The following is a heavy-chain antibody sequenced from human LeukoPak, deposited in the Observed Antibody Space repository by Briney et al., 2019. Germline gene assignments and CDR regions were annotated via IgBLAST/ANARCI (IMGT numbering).Heavy chain of an antibody. J-gene: IGHJ4*02. CDR2: ISSSGSTI. V-gene: IGHV3-11*01. CDR1: GFTVSSNY. D-gene: IGHD5-12*01. Sequence: GGSLRLSCAASGFTVSSNYMSWVRQAPGKGLEWVSYISSSGSTIYYADSVKGRFTISRDNAKNSLYLQMNSLRAEDTALYYCAINGGGDSGYGNFDYWGQGTLVTVSS. CDR3: AINGGGDSGYGNFDY.